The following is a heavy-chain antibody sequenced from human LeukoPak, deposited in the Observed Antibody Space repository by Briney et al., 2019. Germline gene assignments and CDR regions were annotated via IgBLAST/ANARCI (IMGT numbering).Heavy chain of an antibody. CDR3: ARGNRAYYYGSGSYRLDY. D-gene: IGHD3-10*01. Sequence: PSETLSLTCAVYGGSFNGYYWSWIRQPPGKGLEWIGEINHSGSTNYNPSLKSRVTISVDTSKNQFSLKLSSVTAADTAVYYCARGNRAYYYGSGSYRLDYWGQGTLVTVSS. V-gene: IGHV4-34*01. J-gene: IGHJ4*02. CDR2: INHSGST. CDR1: GGSFNGYY.